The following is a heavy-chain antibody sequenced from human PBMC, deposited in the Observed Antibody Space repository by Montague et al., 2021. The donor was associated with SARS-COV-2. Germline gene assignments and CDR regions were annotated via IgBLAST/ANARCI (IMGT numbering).Heavy chain of an antibody. Sequence: SETLSLTCNVPGDSITNTRYFWGWIRQPPGKALEWIGSIYHNGNTYYNPTLERRALMSIYTSKNQLSLRVSSVIASDTAVYYCAVEGNYFFDNWGQGFLVSVSS. CDR1: GDSITNTRYF. V-gene: IGHV4-39*01. CDR2: IYHNGNT. CDR3: AVEGNYFFDN. J-gene: IGHJ4*02. D-gene: IGHD2/OR15-2a*01.